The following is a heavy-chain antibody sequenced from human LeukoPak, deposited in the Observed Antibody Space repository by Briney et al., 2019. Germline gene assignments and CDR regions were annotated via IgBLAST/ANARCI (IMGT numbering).Heavy chain of an antibody. V-gene: IGHV3-48*01. CDR2: ISSSSSTR. Sequence: GGSLGLSCAASGFTFSSYSMNWVRQAPGKGLEWVSHISSSSSTRYYADSVKGRFTLSRDNAKNSLYLQMNSLRAEDTAVYYCARAGFTFSDYFGSFFDYWGQGTLVTVSS. D-gene: IGHD3-10*01. CDR1: GFTFSSYS. J-gene: IGHJ4*02. CDR3: ARAGFTFSDYFGSFFDY.